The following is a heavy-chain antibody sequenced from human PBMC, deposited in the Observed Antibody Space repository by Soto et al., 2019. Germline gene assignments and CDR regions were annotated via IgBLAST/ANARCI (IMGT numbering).Heavy chain of an antibody. V-gene: IGHV4-30-4*01. CDR3: ARDLAYCASGSCYAKWGS. CDR2: IYYSGT. D-gene: IGHD2-15*01. CDR1: GGTITSDDYH. J-gene: IGHJ4*02. Sequence: QVHLQESGPGLVKPSQTLSLTCTVSGGTITSDDYHWTWIRQPPGKGLEWIGFIYYSGTYYNPSLRGPVTISVDTSKNEFSLKLSSVTAADTAVYYCARDLAYCASGSCYAKWGSWGQGTLVTVSS.